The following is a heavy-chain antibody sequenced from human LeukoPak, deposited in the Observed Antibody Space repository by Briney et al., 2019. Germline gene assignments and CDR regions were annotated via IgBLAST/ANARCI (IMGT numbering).Heavy chain of an antibody. Sequence: GGSLRLSCAASGFTFSNYWMHWVRQAPGKGLVWVSRINSDGINTSHADSVKGRFTISRDNAKNSLYLQMNSLRAEDTAVYYCARGRMSGYLFDYWGQGTLVTVSS. J-gene: IGHJ4*02. V-gene: IGHV3-74*01. D-gene: IGHD3-3*01. CDR3: ARGRMSGYLFDY. CDR2: INSDGINT. CDR1: GFTFSNYW.